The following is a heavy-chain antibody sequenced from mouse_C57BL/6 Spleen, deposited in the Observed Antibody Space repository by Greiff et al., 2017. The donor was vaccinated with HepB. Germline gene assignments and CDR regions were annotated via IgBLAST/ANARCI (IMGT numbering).Heavy chain of an antibody. D-gene: IGHD1-1*01. CDR2: IDPSDSYT. CDR1: GYTFTSYW. V-gene: IGHV1-69*01. Sequence: QVQLQQPGAELVMPGASVKLSCKASGYTFTSYWMHWVKQRPGQGLEWIGEIDPSDSYTNYNQKFKGKSTLTVDKSSSTTYMQLSSLTSEDYAVYYCAIYGSSRYYFDYWGQGTTLTVSS. J-gene: IGHJ2*01. CDR3: AIYGSSRYYFDY.